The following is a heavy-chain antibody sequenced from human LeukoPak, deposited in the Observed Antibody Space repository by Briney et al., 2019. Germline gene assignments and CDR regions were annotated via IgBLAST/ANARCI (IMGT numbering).Heavy chain of an antibody. D-gene: IGHD3-10*01. J-gene: IGHJ4*02. Sequence: ASVKVSCKASGYTFTSYYMHWVRQAPGQGLEWMGIINPSGGSTSYAQKFQGRVTMTRDMSTSTVYMALSSLRSEDTAVYYCALRFGELLGFDYWGQGTLVTVSS. V-gene: IGHV1-46*01. CDR2: INPSGGST. CDR3: ALRFGELLGFDY. CDR1: GYTFTSYY.